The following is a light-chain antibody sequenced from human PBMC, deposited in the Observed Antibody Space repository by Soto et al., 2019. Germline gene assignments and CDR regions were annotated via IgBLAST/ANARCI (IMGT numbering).Light chain of an antibody. J-gene: IGKJ1*01. V-gene: IGKV2D-29*01. CDR2: EVT. CDR3: MQSIQFPWT. Sequence: DIVMTQTPLSLSVTPGQPASISCKSNQSLLHSDGKTCLDWYLQKPGQPPQLLVYEVTNRYSGVXDXXSGGGSGTDFTLNISRVEAEELEAYYCMQSIQFPWTFGQGTKVEIK. CDR1: QSLLHSDGKTC.